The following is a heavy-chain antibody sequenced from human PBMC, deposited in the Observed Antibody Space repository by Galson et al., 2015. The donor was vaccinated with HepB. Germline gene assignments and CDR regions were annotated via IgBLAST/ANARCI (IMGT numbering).Heavy chain of an antibody. V-gene: IGHV1-18*01. CDR3: ARNYYDILTGWAGYCYYGMDV. CDR1: GYTFTSYG. J-gene: IGHJ6*02. CDR2: ISAYNGNT. D-gene: IGHD3-9*01. Sequence: QSGAEVKRPGASVKVSCKASGYTFTSYGISWVRQAPGQGLEWMGWISAYNGNTNYAQKLQGRVTMTTDTSTSTAYMELRSLRSDDTAVYYCARNYYDILTGWAGYCYYGMDVWGQGTTVTVSS.